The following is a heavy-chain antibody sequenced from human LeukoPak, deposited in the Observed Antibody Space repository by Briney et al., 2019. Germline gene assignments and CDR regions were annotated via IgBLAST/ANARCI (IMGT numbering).Heavy chain of an antibody. CDR1: GFTFSGSG. CDR2: IRYHGSDK. V-gene: IGHV3-30*02. J-gene: IGHJ4*02. D-gene: IGHD2-2*01. Sequence: PGGSLRLSCAASGFTFSGSGMHWVRQAPGKGLEWVAFIRYHGSDKYYADSVKGRFTISRDNSKNTLYLQMNSLRPEDTSVYFCARSPTSWYLDYWGQGTLVTVSS. CDR3: ARSPTSWYLDY.